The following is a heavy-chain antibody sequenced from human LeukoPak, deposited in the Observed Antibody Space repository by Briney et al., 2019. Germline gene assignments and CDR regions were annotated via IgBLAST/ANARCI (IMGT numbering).Heavy chain of an antibody. J-gene: IGHJ3*01. D-gene: IGHD3-10*01. CDR3: VKTMVVFGGLIRTDAFDL. V-gene: IGHV3-7*02. CDR1: GFTFSSYW. Sequence: GGSLRLSCAASGFTFSSYWMSWVRQAPGKGLEWVANIKQDGSENYYVDSVKGRFTISRDNARNSLYLQMNSLRAEDTAVYYCVKTMVVFGGLIRTDAFDLWGQGTMVTVSS. CDR2: IKQDGSEN.